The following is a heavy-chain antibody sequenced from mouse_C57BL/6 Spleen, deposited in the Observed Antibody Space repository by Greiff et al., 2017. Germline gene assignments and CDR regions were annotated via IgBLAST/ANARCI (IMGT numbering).Heavy chain of an antibody. CDR3: ARDRGYFDY. CDR1: GYAFSSSW. CDR2: IYPGDGDT. V-gene: IGHV1-82*01. J-gene: IGHJ2*01. Sequence: VHLVASGPELVKPGASVKISCKASGYAFSSSWMNWVKQRPGTGLEWIGRIYPGDGDTNYNGKFKGKATLTADKSSSTAYMQLSSLTSEDSAVYFCARDRGYFDYWGQGTTLTVSS.